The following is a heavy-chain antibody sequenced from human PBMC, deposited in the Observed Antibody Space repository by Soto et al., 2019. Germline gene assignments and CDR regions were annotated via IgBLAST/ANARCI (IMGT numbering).Heavy chain of an antibody. CDR2: ISAHNGNT. CDR1: GYTFTSYG. CDR3: ARDSNFEYSSGWFPYDY. Sequence: GASVKVSCKASGYTFTSYGISWVRQAPGQGLEWMGWISAHNGNTNYAQKLQGRVTMTTDTSTSTAYMELRSLRSDDTDVYYCARDSNFEYSSGWFPYDYWGQGTLVTVSS. D-gene: IGHD6-19*01. J-gene: IGHJ4*02. V-gene: IGHV1-18*01.